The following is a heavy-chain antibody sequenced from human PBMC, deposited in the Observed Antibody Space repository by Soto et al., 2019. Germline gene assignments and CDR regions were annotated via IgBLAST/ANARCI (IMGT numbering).Heavy chain of an antibody. Sequence: EVQLVESGGGLVQPGGSLRLSCAASGFTVSSKYMTWVRQAPGKGLEWVSLIQSGGTTYYADSVKGRFTISRDTSENTLHLQMDSLRVEDTAVYYCAWDDVLCDGGRCYGIPVDVWGKGTTVTVSS. J-gene: IGHJ6*04. CDR2: IQSGGTT. V-gene: IGHV3-66*01. D-gene: IGHD2-15*01. CDR3: AWDDVLCDGGRCYGIPVDV. CDR1: GFTVSSKY.